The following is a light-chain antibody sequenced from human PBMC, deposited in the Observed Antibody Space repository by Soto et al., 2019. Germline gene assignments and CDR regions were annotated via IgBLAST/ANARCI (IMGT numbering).Light chain of an antibody. CDR3: CAYVGSYSFV. Sequence: QSVLTQPRSVSGSPGQSVTISCTGTSSDVGSYDYVSWYQQHPGMAPKLMIYDVAKRPSGVSDRFSGSKSGNTASLTISGLQAEDDAEYFCCAYVGSYSFVFGTGTKVTVL. J-gene: IGLJ1*01. CDR1: SSDVGSYDY. V-gene: IGLV2-11*01. CDR2: DVA.